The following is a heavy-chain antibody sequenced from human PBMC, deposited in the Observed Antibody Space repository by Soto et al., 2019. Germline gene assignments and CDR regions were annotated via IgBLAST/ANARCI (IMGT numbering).Heavy chain of an antibody. V-gene: IGHV3-23*01. CDR2: ISGSGGST. Sequence: HPGGYLRLSCAASGLTFSSYAMSWVRQAPGKGLEWVSAISGSGGSTYYADSVKGRFTISRDNSKNTLYLQMNSLRAEDTAVYYCAKGRPSIYGGFDYWGQGTLLTVSS. CDR3: AKGRPSIYGGFDY. CDR1: GLTFSSYA. J-gene: IGHJ4*02. D-gene: IGHD3-16*01.